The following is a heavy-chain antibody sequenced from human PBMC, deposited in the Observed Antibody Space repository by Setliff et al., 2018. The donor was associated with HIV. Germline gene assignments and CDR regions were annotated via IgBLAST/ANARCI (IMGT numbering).Heavy chain of an antibody. CDR1: GGSIRGTYY. Sequence: SETLSLTCTVSGGSIRGTYYWNWIRQPAGKGLEWVGRIYKSGSSNANPSLKSRVTMSVDTSRNQFSLTLKSVTVADTAVYYCARADCTSTSCFFGLGGGFFDSWGRGALVT. J-gene: IGHJ4*02. D-gene: IGHD2-2*01. V-gene: IGHV4-4*07. CDR3: ARADCTSTSCFFGLGGGFFDS. CDR2: IYKSGSS.